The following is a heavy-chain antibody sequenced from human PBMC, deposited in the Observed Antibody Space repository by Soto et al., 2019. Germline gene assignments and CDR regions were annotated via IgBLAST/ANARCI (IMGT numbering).Heavy chain of an antibody. CDR2: IYYSGST. J-gene: IGHJ6*02. V-gene: IGHV4-31*03. Sequence: SETLSLTCTVSGGSISSGGYYWSWIRQHPGKGLEWIRYIYYSGSTYYNPSLKSRVTISVDTSKNQFSLKLSSVTAADTAVYYCARDRQYYDFWGGYYDYYYYGMDVWGQGTTVTVSS. CDR3: ARDRQYYDFWGGYYDYYYYGMDV. CDR1: GGSISSGGYY. D-gene: IGHD3-3*01.